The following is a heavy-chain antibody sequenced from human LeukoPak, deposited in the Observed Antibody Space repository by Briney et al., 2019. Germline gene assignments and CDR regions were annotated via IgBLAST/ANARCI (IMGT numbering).Heavy chain of an antibody. CDR3: TRGGHPATLDAFDI. CDR1: GFTFGDYA. CDR2: IRSKAYGGTT. J-gene: IGHJ3*02. V-gene: IGHV3-49*04. D-gene: IGHD3-16*01. Sequence: GGSLRLSCTASGFTFGDYAMSWVRQAPGKGLEWVGFIRSKAYGGTTEYAASVKGRFTISRDDSKSIAYLQMNSLKTEDTAVYYCTRGGHPATLDAFDIWGQGTMVTVSS.